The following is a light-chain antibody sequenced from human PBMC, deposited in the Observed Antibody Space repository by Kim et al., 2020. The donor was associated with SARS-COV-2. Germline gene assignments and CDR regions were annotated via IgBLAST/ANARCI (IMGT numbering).Light chain of an antibody. J-gene: IGKJ2*01. V-gene: IGKV3-15*01. CDR2: GAS. CDR3: QQYSHWPPYT. CDR1: QSVDSN. Sequence: EIVLTQSPATLSLSPGERVTLSCRASQSVDSNLAWYQQKPGQAPRLLIYGASTRATDIPARFSGSGSGTEFTLIISSLQSEDFAVYYCQQYSHWPPYTFGQGTKLEIK.